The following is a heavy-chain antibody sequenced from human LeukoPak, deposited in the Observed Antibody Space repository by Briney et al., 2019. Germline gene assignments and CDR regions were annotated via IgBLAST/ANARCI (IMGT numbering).Heavy chain of an antibody. CDR2: ISGSGGST. D-gene: IGHD2-2*01. V-gene: IGHV3-23*01. CDR3: AKAIRTSCYGCNMDV. CDR1: GFTFSSYA. Sequence: GGSLRLSCAAYGFTFSSYAMGWVRQAPGKGLEWVSTISGSGGSTYYADSVKGRFTISRDNSKNTLYLQMNSLRAEDTAVYHCAKAIRTSCYGCNMDVGGKGTTVTVSS. J-gene: IGHJ6*03.